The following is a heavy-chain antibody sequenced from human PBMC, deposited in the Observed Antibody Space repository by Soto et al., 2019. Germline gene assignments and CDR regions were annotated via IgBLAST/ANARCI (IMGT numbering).Heavy chain of an antibody. CDR2: ISWNSGSI. J-gene: IGHJ4*02. CDR1: GFTFDDYA. Sequence: EVQLVESGGGLVQPGRSLRLSCAASGFTFDDYAMHWVRQAPGKGLEWVSGISWNSGSIGYADSVKGRFTISRDNAKNSLYLQMNSLRAEDTALYYCAKDIAGMGALHFDYWGQGTLVTVSS. CDR3: AKDIAGMGALHFDY. D-gene: IGHD6-13*01. V-gene: IGHV3-9*01.